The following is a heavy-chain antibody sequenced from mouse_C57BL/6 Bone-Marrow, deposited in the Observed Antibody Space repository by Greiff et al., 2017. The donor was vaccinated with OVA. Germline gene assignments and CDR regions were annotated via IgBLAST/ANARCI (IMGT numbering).Heavy chain of an antibody. J-gene: IGHJ2*01. CDR2: IWWGDDK. V-gene: IGHV8-8*01. Sequence: QVTLKVCGPGILQPSQTLSLTCSFSGFSLSTFGMGVGWIRQPYGKGLDWLAHIWWGDDKYYNPALKRRLTTSKDTSKNQLFLKIANVDTADTATYYCAPAPFYYFDYWGQGTTLTVSS. CDR3: APAPFYYFDY. CDR1: GFSLSTFGMG.